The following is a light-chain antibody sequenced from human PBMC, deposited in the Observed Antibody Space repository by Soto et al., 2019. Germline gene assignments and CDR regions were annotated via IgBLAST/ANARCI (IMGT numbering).Light chain of an antibody. CDR3: QHYNSYHYS. CDR1: KSLSSW. J-gene: IGKJ2*01. Sequence: DIQMTQSPSNLAASVGDRVTITCRDSKSLSSWLAWYQQKPGKDPKLLIYDASSGESGVPSRFIGSGSGTQFTLTISSLQPDDFATYSCQHYNSYHYSYGQGTKLAIK. V-gene: IGKV1-5*01. CDR2: DAS.